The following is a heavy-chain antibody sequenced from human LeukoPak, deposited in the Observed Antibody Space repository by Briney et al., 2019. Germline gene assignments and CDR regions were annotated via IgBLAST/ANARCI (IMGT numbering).Heavy chain of an antibody. CDR3: GRSSRPLDCFDC. D-gene: IGHD2-2*01. CDR2: INPNSGVT. CDR1: GYTFTSYG. Sequence: ASVKVSCKASGYTFTSYGISWVRQAPGQGLEWLGRINPNSGVTSYAQAFQDRVTLTRDPSISTAYIELSSLTSDDTAVYYCGRSSRPLDCFDCWGQGTLVTVSS. V-gene: IGHV1-2*06. J-gene: IGHJ4*02.